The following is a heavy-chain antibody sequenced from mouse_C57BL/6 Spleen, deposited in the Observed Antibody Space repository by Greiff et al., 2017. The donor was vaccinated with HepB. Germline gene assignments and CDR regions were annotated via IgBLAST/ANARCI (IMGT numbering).Heavy chain of an antibody. CDR2: INPSNGGT. CDR1: GYTFTSYW. V-gene: IGHV1-53*01. D-gene: IGHD1-1*01. J-gene: IGHJ3*01. CDR3: ARGSPYYYGSSYVFAY. Sequence: VQLQQPGTELVKPGASVKLSCKASGYTFTSYWMHWVKQRPGQGLEWIGNINPSNGGTNYNEKFKSKATLTVDKSSSTAYMQLSSLTSEDSAVYYCARGSPYYYGSSYVFAYWGQGTLVTVSA.